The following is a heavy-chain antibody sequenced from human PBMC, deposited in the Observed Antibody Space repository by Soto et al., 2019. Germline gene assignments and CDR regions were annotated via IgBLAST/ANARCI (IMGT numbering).Heavy chain of an antibody. CDR2: IYYSGST. Sequence: SDTLSLTCTVSGGSISSGGYYWSWIRQHPGKGLEWIGYIYYSGSTYYNPSLKSRVTISVDTSKNQFSLKLSSVTAADTAVYYCARDVTNYFDYWGQGTLVTVSS. CDR1: GGSISSGGYY. CDR3: ARDVTNYFDY. D-gene: IGHD2-21*02. V-gene: IGHV4-31*03. J-gene: IGHJ4*02.